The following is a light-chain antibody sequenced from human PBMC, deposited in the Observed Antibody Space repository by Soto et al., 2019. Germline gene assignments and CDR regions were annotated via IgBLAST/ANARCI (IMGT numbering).Light chain of an antibody. J-gene: IGKJ1*01. CDR1: QSVSNN. CDR3: QQYNNWWT. V-gene: IGKV3-15*01. Sequence: EIVMTQSPATLSVSPGERATLSCRASQSVSNNLAWYQKKPGQAPRLLLYGASTRATGIPASFSGSGSGTEFPLTISGLQSEDFAVYYCQQYNNWWTFGQGTTVEIK. CDR2: GAS.